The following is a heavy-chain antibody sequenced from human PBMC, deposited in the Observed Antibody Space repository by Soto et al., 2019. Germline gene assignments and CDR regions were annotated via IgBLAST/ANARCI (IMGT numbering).Heavy chain of an antibody. D-gene: IGHD2-15*01. CDR3: ARDGYCSGGRCYRRNDY. J-gene: IGHJ4*02. Sequence: EVQLVESGGGLVQPGGSLRLSCAASGFTFSGYWMTWARQDPGKGLEWVAQIKDDGSEKFYVDSVKGRFTISRDNADNLLYLQMNSLRAEDTAVYFCARDGYCSGGRCYRRNDYWGQGTLVIVSS. V-gene: IGHV3-7*01. CDR1: GFTFSGYW. CDR2: IKDDGSEK.